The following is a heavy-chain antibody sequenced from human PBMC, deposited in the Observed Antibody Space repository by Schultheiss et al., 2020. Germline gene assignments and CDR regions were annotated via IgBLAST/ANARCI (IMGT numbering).Heavy chain of an antibody. CDR2: ISYDGSNK. Sequence: GGSLRLSCAASGFTFSSYGMHWVRQAPGKGLEWVAVISYDGSNKYYADSVKGRFTISRDNSKNTLNLQVNSLRPEDTAVYYCARRATVSYYGLDVWGHGTTVTGYS. CDR3: ARRATVSYYGLDV. CDR1: GFTFSSYG. J-gene: IGHJ6*02. D-gene: IGHD4-11*01. V-gene: IGHV3-30*03.